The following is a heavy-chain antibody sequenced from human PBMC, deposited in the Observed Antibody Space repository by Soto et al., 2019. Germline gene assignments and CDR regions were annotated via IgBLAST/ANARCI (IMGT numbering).Heavy chain of an antibody. V-gene: IGHV4-34*01. D-gene: IGHD3-10*01. CDR3: ARGPSATVRGVFTA. CDR2: IDHGGST. CDR1: DGDFSGYS. J-gene: IGHJ5*02. Sequence: SETLSLTCAVYDGDFSGYSWTWIRQPPGKGPEWIGEIDHGGSTTYNPSLKSRVTISVDTSKNQFSLKLSSVTAADTAVYYCARGPSATVRGVFTAWGQGTLVTVSS.